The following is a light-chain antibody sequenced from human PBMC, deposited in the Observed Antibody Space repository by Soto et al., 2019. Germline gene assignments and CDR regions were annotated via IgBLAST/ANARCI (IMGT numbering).Light chain of an antibody. CDR2: DAS. CDR1: QTISSW. J-gene: IGKJ1*01. CDR3: QQYNSYSWT. V-gene: IGKV1-5*01. Sequence: DLQITQSSSTLSRPLVERVTITFRASQTISSWLAWYQQKPGKAPKLLIYDASTLESGIPSRFSGSRSGTEFTLTISSLQPDDFATYYCQQYNSYSWTFGQGTKVDIK.